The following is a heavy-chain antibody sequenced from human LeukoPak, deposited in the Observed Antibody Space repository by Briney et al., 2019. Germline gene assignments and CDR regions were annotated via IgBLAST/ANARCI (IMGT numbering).Heavy chain of an antibody. V-gene: IGHV3-74*01. CDR3: VRSCASDCFHKAPGDY. CDR2: IKFDGTTT. D-gene: IGHD2-21*02. CDR1: GFTFSNYW. J-gene: IGHJ4*02. Sequence: PGGSLRLSCVASGFTFSNYWMQWVRQPPGGGLVWISRIKFDGTTTNYADSVEGRFTISRDNAKNTLYLEMRSLRADDTAVYYCVRSCASDCFHKAPGDYWAQGTLVTVSS.